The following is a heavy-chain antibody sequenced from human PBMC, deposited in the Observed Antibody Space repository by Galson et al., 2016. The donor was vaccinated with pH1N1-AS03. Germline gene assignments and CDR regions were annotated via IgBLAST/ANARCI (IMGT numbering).Heavy chain of an antibody. V-gene: IGHV1-18*04. CDR1: GYTFSTYG. J-gene: IGHJ3*02. D-gene: IGHD1-14*01. CDR2: ISGYDDDT. CDR3: ARDRGFRPGTFDI. Sequence: SVKVSCKASGYTFSTYGVCWVRQAPGQGLEWMGWISGYDDDTNYAQNVAGRVTMTTDKSASTVYMELRSLRSDDTAVYYCARDRGFRPGTFDIWGQGTWVTVSS.